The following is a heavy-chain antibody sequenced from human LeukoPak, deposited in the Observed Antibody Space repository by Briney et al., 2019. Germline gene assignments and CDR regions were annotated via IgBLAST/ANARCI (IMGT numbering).Heavy chain of an antibody. D-gene: IGHD3-3*01. Sequence: ASETLSLTCAVYGGSFSGYYWSWIRQPPGKGLEWIGEINHSGSTNYNPSLKSRVTIAVDTSKNQFSLKLSSVTAADTAVYYCAREGPYYDFWSGYYTERNWFDPWGQGTLVTVSS. CDR2: INHSGST. CDR3: AREGPYYDFWSGYYTERNWFDP. CDR1: GGSFSGYY. V-gene: IGHV4-34*01. J-gene: IGHJ5*02.